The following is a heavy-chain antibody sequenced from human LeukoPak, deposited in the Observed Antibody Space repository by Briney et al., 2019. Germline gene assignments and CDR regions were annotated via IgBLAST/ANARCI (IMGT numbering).Heavy chain of an antibody. J-gene: IGHJ4*02. CDR3: ARHIDGPTYFDY. Sequence: PSETLSLTCTVSGGSISRSSHYWGWVRQPPGKGLEWIGSIYYSGNAYYNPPLKSRGTISVDTSKNQFSLKLSSVTAADTAVYYCARHIDGPTYFDYWGQGTLVTVSS. V-gene: IGHV4-39*01. CDR1: GGSISRSSHY. CDR2: IYYSGNA. D-gene: IGHD5-24*01.